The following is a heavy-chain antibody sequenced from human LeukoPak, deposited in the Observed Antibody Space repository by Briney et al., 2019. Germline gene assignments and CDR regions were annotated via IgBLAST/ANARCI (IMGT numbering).Heavy chain of an antibody. D-gene: IGHD5-12*01. CDR3: ARDAGNSGYGCDL. CDR2: IRSSSET. V-gene: IGHV3-48*01. CDR1: GFIFSQYS. Sequence: GGSLSLSCAASGFIFSQYSMNWVRQAPGKGLEWVSHIRSSSETFYADSVKGRFTISRDNARNSLYLQMNNLRGEDTAIYYCARDAGNSGYGCDLWGQGTLVTVSS. J-gene: IGHJ5*02.